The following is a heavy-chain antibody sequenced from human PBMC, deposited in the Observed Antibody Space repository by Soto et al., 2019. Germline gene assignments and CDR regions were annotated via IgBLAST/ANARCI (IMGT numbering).Heavy chain of an antibody. Sequence: QVQLVQSGAEVKKPGSSVKVSCKASGRTFNTYAINWVRQAPGQGLEWMGGIIPIFGPTNYAQNFQGRVTITADGSTSTAYMELSSLRSEDMAVYYCARAASSGWYYFDYWGQGSLVTV. J-gene: IGHJ4*02. CDR1: GRTFNTYA. CDR2: IIPIFGPT. V-gene: IGHV1-69*12. D-gene: IGHD6-19*01. CDR3: ARAASSGWYYFDY.